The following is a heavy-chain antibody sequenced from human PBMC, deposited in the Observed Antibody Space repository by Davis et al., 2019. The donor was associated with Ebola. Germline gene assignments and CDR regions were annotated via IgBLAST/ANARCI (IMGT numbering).Heavy chain of an antibody. Sequence: GESLKISCAASGFTFSSYDMHWVRQGTGKGLEWVSAIGTAGATYYPGSVKGRFTISRENAKNSLYLQMNSLRAEDTAVYYCARVRFGDTAVDYWGQGTLVTVSS. V-gene: IGHV3-13*01. CDR2: IGTAGAT. J-gene: IGHJ4*02. CDR3: ARVRFGDTAVDY. D-gene: IGHD5-18*01. CDR1: GFTFSSYD.